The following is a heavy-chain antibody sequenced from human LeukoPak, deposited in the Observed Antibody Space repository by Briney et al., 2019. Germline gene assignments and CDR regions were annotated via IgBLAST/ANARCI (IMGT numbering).Heavy chain of an antibody. Sequence: QPGGSLRLSCAASGFTFSSYWMHWVRQAPGKGLVWVSRINTDGSSTSYADSVKGRFTISRDNAENTLYLQMNSLRAEDTAVYYCAREPDLVRGYIDYWGQGTLVTVSS. J-gene: IGHJ4*02. D-gene: IGHD6-6*01. CDR3: AREPDLVRGYIDY. V-gene: IGHV3-74*01. CDR2: INTDGSST. CDR1: GFTFSSYW.